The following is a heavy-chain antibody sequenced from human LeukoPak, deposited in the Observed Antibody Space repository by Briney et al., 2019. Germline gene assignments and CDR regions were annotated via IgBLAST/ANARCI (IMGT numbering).Heavy chain of an antibody. Sequence: GASVKVPCKASGYTFTGYYMHWVRQAPGQGLEWMGWINPNSGGTNYAQKFQGRVTMTRDTSISTAYMELSRLRSDDTAVYYCAREESSSPYYYGMDVWGQGTTVTVSS. J-gene: IGHJ6*02. V-gene: IGHV1-2*02. CDR1: GYTFTGYY. CDR2: INPNSGGT. D-gene: IGHD6-6*01. CDR3: AREESSSPYYYGMDV.